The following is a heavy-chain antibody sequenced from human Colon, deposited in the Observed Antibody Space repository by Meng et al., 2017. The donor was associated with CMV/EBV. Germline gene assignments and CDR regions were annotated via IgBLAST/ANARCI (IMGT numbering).Heavy chain of an antibody. CDR3: AKGLQYSDFWGVDY. Sequence: GGSLKISCTASGFTFSDFALSWVRQPPGKGLQWVSAVTGSGVNTYYADSVKGRFTISRANSKNTVYLEMKSLRAEDTAVYYCAKGLQYSDFWGVDYWGQGTLVTVSS. CDR1: GFTFSDFA. J-gene: IGHJ4*02. V-gene: IGHV3-23*01. CDR2: VTGSGVNT. D-gene: IGHD3-3*01.